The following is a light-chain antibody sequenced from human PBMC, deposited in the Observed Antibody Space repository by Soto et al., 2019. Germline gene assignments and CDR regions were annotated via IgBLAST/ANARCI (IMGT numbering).Light chain of an antibody. CDR1: QSVSNNY. CDR3: QQYGNSPIT. CDR2: GTS. Sequence: IVLTQSPGTLSLSPGETATLSCRASQSVSNNYLAWYQQKPGQAPRLLIYGTSSRATGIPDRFSGSGSGTDFTLTISRLEPEDFAVYYCQQYGNSPITFGQGTRLENK. V-gene: IGKV3-20*01. J-gene: IGKJ5*01.